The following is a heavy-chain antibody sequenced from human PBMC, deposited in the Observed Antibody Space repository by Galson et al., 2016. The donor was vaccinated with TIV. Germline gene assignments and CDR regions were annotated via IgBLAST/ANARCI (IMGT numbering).Heavy chain of an antibody. V-gene: IGHV4-59*01. CDR2: IYYSGRT. J-gene: IGHJ3*02. CDR1: GGSMSSYY. D-gene: IGHD7-27*01. Sequence: SETLSLTCTVSGGSMSSYYWSWIRQPPGKGLEWIGYIYYSGRTTYNPSLKSRVTIPMDTSKKQTPLKLRSVTAADTAVYYCAGDLGLGAFDIWGQGTMVTVSS. CDR3: AGDLGLGAFDI.